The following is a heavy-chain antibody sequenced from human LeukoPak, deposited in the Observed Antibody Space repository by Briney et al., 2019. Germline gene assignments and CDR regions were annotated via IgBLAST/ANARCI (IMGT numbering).Heavy chain of an antibody. Sequence: PSETLSLTCTVSGGSISSGSYYWGWIRQPPGKGLEWIGSIYYSGRTYYNPSLKSRVTISVDTSKNQFSLKLSSVTAADTAVYYCARRSTTGGSYIVRDNWFDPWGQGTLVTVSS. D-gene: IGHD1-26*01. CDR2: IYYSGRT. V-gene: IGHV4-39*01. J-gene: IGHJ5*02. CDR1: GGSISSGSYY. CDR3: ARRSTTGGSYIVRDNWFDP.